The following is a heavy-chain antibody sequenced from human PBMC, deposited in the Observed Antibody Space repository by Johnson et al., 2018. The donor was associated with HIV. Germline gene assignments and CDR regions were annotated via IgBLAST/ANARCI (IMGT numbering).Heavy chain of an antibody. D-gene: IGHD1-26*01. J-gene: IGHJ3*02. Sequence: QMQLVESGGGVVQPGRSLRLSCAASGFTFSSYAMHWVRQAPGKGLEWVAVISYDGSNKYYADSVKGRFTISRDNAKNSLYLQMNSLRAEDTALYYCARVGSGSYLLGAFDIWGQGTMVTVSS. CDR3: ARVGSGSYLLGAFDI. CDR2: ISYDGSNK. CDR1: GFTFSSYA. V-gene: IGHV3-30*04.